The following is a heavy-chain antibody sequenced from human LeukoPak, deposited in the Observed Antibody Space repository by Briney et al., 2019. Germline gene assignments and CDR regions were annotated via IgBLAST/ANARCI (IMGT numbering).Heavy chain of an antibody. CDR1: GVSISAYY. D-gene: IGHD3-10*01. Sequence: SETLSLTCTVSGVSISAYYWSWIRQPPGQGLEWIGYVYYDGSTNYNPALISRVTLSVDTSKNQLSLNLTSVTAADTAFYYCVRDSRGYAFDIWGQGTMVTVSS. V-gene: IGHV4-59*01. CDR3: VRDSRGYAFDI. CDR2: VYYDGST. J-gene: IGHJ3*02.